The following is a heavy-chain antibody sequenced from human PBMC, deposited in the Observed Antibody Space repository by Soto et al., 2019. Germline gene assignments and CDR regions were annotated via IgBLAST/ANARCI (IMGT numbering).Heavy chain of an antibody. Sequence: VASVKVSCKASGGTFSSYTISWVRQAPGQGLEWMGRIIPILGIANYAQKFQGRVTITADKSTSTAYMELSSLRSEDTAVYYCARGYCSGGSCLMRYYYYMDVWGKGTTVTVSS. CDR2: IIPILGIA. J-gene: IGHJ6*03. D-gene: IGHD2-15*01. CDR3: ARGYCSGGSCLMRYYYYMDV. CDR1: GGTFSSYT. V-gene: IGHV1-69*02.